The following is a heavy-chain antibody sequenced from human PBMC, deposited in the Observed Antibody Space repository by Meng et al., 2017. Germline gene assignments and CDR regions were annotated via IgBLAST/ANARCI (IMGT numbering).Heavy chain of an antibody. CDR2: INQDGSAK. V-gene: IGHV3-7*01. J-gene: IGHJ4*02. Sequence: GESLKISCAASGFTFSQYWMTWVRQAPGKGLEWVANINQDGSAKSYVDSVKGRFTISRDNAKNSLYLQMNSLRAEDTAVYYCARWQTGYSGHGIDYWGQGTLVTGSS. D-gene: IGHD5-12*01. CDR1: GFTFSQYW. CDR3: ARWQTGYSGHGIDY.